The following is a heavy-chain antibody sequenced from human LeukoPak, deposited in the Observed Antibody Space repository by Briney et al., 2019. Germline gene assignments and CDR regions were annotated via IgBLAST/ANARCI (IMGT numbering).Heavy chain of an antibody. V-gene: IGHV1-2*04. CDR3: AREVECGGDCYTYDY. CDR1: GYTFTSYG. CDR2: INPNSGGT. J-gene: IGHJ4*02. Sequence: ASVKVSCKASGYTFTSYGISWVRQAPGQGLEWMGWINPNSGGTNYAQKFQSWVTMTRDTSISTAYMELSRLRSDDTAVYYCAREVECGGDCYTYDYWGQGTLVTVSS. D-gene: IGHD2-21*02.